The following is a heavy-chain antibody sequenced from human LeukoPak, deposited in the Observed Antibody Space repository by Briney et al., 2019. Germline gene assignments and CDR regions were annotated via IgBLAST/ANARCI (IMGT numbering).Heavy chain of an antibody. CDR1: GGSISSSSHY. CDR3: ARVPRWDPRDPFDF. V-gene: IGHV4-39*07. Sequence: SETLSLTCTVSGGSISSSSHYWGWIRQPPGQGLEWIGSLYHTGSSFYNPSLKSRVTMSVDTSKNQFSLHLTSMTAADTAVYYCARVPRWDPRDPFDFWGQGTLVTVSS. D-gene: IGHD1-26*01. CDR2: LYHTGSS. J-gene: IGHJ4*02.